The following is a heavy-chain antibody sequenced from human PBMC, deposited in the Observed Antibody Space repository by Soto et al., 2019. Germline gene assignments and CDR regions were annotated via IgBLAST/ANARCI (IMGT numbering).Heavy chain of an antibody. D-gene: IGHD2-15*01. V-gene: IGHV4-59*08. CDR3: ARLVLLVVSATQCWFLDF. CDR2: IYYSGST. J-gene: IGHJ2*01. CDR1: VGSTSNYY. Sequence: SETLSLTCTVSVGSTSNYYWSWIRQPPGKGLEWIGYIYYSGSTNYSPSLTCRVTMSVDTPKNQLSLSLNSVTAADTAIYYFARLVLLVVSATQCWFLDFCGRGTLVTGSA.